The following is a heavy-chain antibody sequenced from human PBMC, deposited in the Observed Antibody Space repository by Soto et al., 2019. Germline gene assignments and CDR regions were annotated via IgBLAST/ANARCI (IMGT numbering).Heavy chain of an antibody. CDR3: TRDSVEDYDFWSGYPYYFDY. CDR1: GFTFGDYA. J-gene: IGHJ4*02. CDR2: IRSKAYGGTT. V-gene: IGHV3-49*03. Sequence: GGSLRLSCTASGFTFGDYAMSWFRQAPGKGLEWVGFIRSKAYGGTTEYAASVKGRFTISRDDSKSIAYLQMNSLKTEDTAVYYCTRDSVEDYDFWSGYPYYFDYWGQGTLVTVSS. D-gene: IGHD3-3*01.